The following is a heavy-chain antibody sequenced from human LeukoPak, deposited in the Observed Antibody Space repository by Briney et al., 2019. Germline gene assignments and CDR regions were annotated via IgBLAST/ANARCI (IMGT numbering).Heavy chain of an antibody. Sequence: ASVEVSFQASGYPFTPYYIHWVRPAPGQGLEWMGRINPNSGDTNYAQKFQGRVTMTRDTSISTAYMELSRLRSDDTAVYYCARVSSPLQYNWFDPWGQGTLVAVSS. J-gene: IGHJ5*02. CDR3: ARVSSPLQYNWFDP. V-gene: IGHV1-2*06. CDR1: GYPFTPYY. CDR2: INPNSGDT. D-gene: IGHD1-14*01.